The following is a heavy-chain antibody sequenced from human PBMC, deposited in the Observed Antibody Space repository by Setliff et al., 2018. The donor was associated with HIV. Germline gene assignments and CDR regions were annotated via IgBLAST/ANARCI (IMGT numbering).Heavy chain of an antibody. CDR3: ARDAACPQGICYTGYFDL. Sequence: GASVKVSCKASGGSFSNYGISWVRQAPGQGLEWMGGIIPIFGSANYPQRFQGRVTMTADESMTTAYMELNSLRSDDTAVYFCARDAACPQGICYTGYFDLWGRGTLVTVSS. V-gene: IGHV1-69*13. D-gene: IGHD2-8*01. J-gene: IGHJ2*01. CDR1: GGSFSNYG. CDR2: IIPIFGSA.